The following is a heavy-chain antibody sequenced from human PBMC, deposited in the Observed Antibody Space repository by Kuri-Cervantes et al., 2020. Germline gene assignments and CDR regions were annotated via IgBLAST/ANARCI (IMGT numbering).Heavy chain of an antibody. V-gene: IGHV3-53*01. CDR2: IYSGGST. Sequence: GESLKISCTASGFTVSSDYVKWVRQAPGKGLEWVSVIYSGGSTHSADSVKGRFTISRDNSKNTLYLQMNSLRAEDTAVYYCARDLCGGDCYAFDYWGQGTLVTVSS. CDR3: ARDLCGGDCYAFDY. D-gene: IGHD2-21*01. CDR1: GFTVSSDY. J-gene: IGHJ4*02.